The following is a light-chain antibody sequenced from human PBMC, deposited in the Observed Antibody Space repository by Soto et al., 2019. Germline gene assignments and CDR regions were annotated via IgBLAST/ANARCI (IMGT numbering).Light chain of an antibody. Sequence: QSVLTQPPSASATPGQRVLISCSGSSSNIGSNYVYWYQQLPGTSPNLLICRNNQRPSGVPDRFSGSKSGTSASLAISGLRSEDEADYYCAAWDDSLSGLVFGGGTKVTVL. CDR2: RNN. CDR1: SSNIGSNY. V-gene: IGLV1-47*01. J-gene: IGLJ3*02. CDR3: AAWDDSLSGLV.